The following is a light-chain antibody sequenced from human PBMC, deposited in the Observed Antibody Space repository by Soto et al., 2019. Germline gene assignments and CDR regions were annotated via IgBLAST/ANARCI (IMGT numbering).Light chain of an antibody. CDR2: KIS. J-gene: IGKJ2*01. V-gene: IGKV2-24*01. Sequence: DIVLTQTRLSSPVTLGQPASISCRSSQSLVHIDGNTYFTWLQQRPGQPPRLLIYKISNRFPRVPDRYSGSGAGTDFTLKTSRVAAGDVGVYYCMRATHSYTFGQGTRLEIK. CDR3: MRATHSYT. CDR1: QSLVHIDGNTY.